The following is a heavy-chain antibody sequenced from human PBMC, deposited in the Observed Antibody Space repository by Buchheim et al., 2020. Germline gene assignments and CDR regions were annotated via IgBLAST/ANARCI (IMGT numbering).Heavy chain of an antibody. V-gene: IGHV1-46*01. CDR2: INPSGGST. J-gene: IGHJ6*02. CDR1: GYTFTSYY. D-gene: IGHD2-8*01. Sequence: QVQLVQSGAEVKKPGASVKVSCKASGYTFTSYYMHWVRQAPGQGLEWMGIINPSGGSTSYAQKFQGRVTMTRDTSTSTVYMELSSLRSEDTAVYYCARDQDCTNGVCSAIGGGYYYYGMDVWGQGTT. CDR3: ARDQDCTNGVCSAIGGGYYYYGMDV.